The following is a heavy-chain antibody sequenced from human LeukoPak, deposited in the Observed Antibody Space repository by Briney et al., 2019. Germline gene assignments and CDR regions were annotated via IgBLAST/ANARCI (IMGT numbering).Heavy chain of an antibody. J-gene: IGHJ4*02. V-gene: IGHV3-74*01. D-gene: IGHD6-19*01. CDR3: ATKQWLAPPPDS. CDR1: GFTFSKYW. CDR2: INTDGTVT. Sequence: RGSLRLSCAASGFTFSKYWMLWVRQAPGKGRESGSRINTDGTVTTYADSVKGRFTVSRDNADNTMFLRMNSVRDEDTAVYYCATKQWLAPPPDSWGQGTPVTVSS.